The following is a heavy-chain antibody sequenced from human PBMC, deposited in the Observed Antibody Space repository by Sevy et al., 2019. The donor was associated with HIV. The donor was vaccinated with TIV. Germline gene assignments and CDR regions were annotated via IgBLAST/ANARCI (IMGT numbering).Heavy chain of an antibody. V-gene: IGHV3-53*01. Sequence: GGSLRLSCAASGFTVSSNYMSWVRQAPGKGLEWVSVIYSGGSTYYADSVKGRFTISRDNSKNTLYLQMNSLRAEDTAVYYCAREGGYCGGGSCYPWYYYGMDVWGQGTTVTVSS. CDR1: GFTVSSNY. CDR2: IYSGGST. D-gene: IGHD2-15*01. J-gene: IGHJ6*02. CDR3: AREGGYCGGGSCYPWYYYGMDV.